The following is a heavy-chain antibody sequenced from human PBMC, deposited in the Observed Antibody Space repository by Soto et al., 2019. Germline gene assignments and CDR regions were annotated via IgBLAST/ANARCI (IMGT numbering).Heavy chain of an antibody. CDR1: GFTFSSYA. CDR3: ANSPYCSGGSCYPDY. V-gene: IGHV3-23*01. Sequence: EVQLLESGGGLVQPGGSLRLSCAASGFTFSSYAMSWVRQAPGKGLEWVSAISGSGGSTYYADSVKGRFTISRDNSKNTLYLQMNSLRAADTAVYYGANSPYCSGGSCYPDYWGQGTLVTVSS. J-gene: IGHJ4*02. D-gene: IGHD2-15*01. CDR2: ISGSGGST.